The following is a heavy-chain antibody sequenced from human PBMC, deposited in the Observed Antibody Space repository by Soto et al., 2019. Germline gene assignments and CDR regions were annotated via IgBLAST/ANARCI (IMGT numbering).Heavy chain of an antibody. CDR1: GFTFSSYA. CDR2: ISGTGNSP. CDR3: ARCGYSYGYTFDY. J-gene: IGHJ4*02. D-gene: IGHD5-18*01. Sequence: EVQLLESGGGLVQPGGSLRLSCATSGFTFSSYAMSWVRQAPGKGLEWVSGISGTGNSPYYADSVKGRFTISRDNSKNTLYLQMNSLRAEDTAVYYCARCGYSYGYTFDYWGQGTLVTVSS. V-gene: IGHV3-23*01.